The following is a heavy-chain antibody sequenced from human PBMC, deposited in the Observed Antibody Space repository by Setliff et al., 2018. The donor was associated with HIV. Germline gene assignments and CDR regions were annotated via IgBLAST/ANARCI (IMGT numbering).Heavy chain of an antibody. D-gene: IGHD2-15*01. V-gene: IGHV3-53*01. CDR2: IYSGGST. CDR3: VRDGISGGAYPPYYFDY. CDR1: GFTVSSYY. Sequence: GGSLRLSCAASGFTVSSYYMTWVRQAPGKGLEWVSVIYSGGSTYYADSVKGRFTVSRDESANTMYLQMRCLRAEDTAVYYCVRDGISGGAYPPYYFDYWGHGTLVTVSS. J-gene: IGHJ4*01.